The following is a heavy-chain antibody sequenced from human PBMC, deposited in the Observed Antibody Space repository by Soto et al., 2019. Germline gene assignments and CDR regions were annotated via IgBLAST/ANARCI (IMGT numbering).Heavy chain of an antibody. CDR2: VNGGGDST. Sequence: GGSLRLSCTASVFTFSSFGMTWVRQAPGKGLEWVSTVNGGGDSTHYADSVKGRFSIFRDNSKNTVYLQMNSLRAEDSAIYYCVKDVGYGFILYDFWGQGTLVTVSS. J-gene: IGHJ4*02. CDR1: VFTFSSFG. V-gene: IGHV3-23*01. CDR3: VKDVGYGFILYDF. D-gene: IGHD3-16*01.